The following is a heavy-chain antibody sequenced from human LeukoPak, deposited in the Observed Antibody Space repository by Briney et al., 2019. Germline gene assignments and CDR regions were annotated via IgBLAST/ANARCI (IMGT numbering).Heavy chain of an antibody. J-gene: IGHJ4*02. Sequence: TSSETLSLTCAVYGGSFSGYYWSWIRQPPGKGLEWIGEINHSGSTNYNPSLKSRVTISVDTSKNQFSLKLSSVTAADTAVYYCARLRGSGGFWGQGTLVTVSS. D-gene: IGHD2-15*01. CDR1: GGSFSGYY. CDR2: INHSGST. CDR3: ARLRGSGGF. V-gene: IGHV4-34*01.